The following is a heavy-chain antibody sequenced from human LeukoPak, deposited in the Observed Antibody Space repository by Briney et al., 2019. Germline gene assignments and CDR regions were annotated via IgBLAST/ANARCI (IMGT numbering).Heavy chain of an antibody. Sequence: GGSLRLSCEASGFTFSDYYMSWIRQAPGKGLEWVSYISSSGSTIYYADSVKGRFTISRDNAKNSLYLQMNSLRAEDTTIYYCARGRGYSNGPPDYWGQGTLVTVSS. V-gene: IGHV3-11*01. CDR3: ARGRGYSNGPPDY. D-gene: IGHD5-18*01. CDR1: GFTFSDYY. J-gene: IGHJ4*02. CDR2: ISSSGSTI.